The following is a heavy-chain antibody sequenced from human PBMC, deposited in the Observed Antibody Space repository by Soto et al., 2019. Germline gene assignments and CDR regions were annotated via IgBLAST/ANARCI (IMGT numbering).Heavy chain of an antibody. V-gene: IGHV4-59*01. J-gene: IGHJ5*02. CDR3: ARAASPYFDLLSAFDP. Sequence: SETLSLTCNVSGGSIYTYYWNWIRQSPGKGLEWIGYISDGGSTNYNPSLTSRVTISVDTSKKQVSLKLNSVTAADSAVYFCARAASPYFDLLSAFDPWGQGVLVTVSS. CDR1: GGSIYTYY. D-gene: IGHD3-9*01. CDR2: ISDGGST.